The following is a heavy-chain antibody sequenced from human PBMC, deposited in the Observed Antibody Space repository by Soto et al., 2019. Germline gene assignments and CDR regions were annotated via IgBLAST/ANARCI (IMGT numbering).Heavy chain of an antibody. CDR3: ARYYYDSSGYYYDWFDP. V-gene: IGHV1-8*01. CDR1: GYTFTSYD. D-gene: IGHD3-22*01. J-gene: IGHJ5*02. CDR2: MNPNSGNT. Sequence: ASVKVSCKASGYTFTSYDINWVRQATGQGLGWMGWMNPNSGNTGYAQKFQGRVTMTRNTSISTAYMELSSLRSEDTAVYYCARYYYDSSGYYYDWFDPWGQGTLVTVSS.